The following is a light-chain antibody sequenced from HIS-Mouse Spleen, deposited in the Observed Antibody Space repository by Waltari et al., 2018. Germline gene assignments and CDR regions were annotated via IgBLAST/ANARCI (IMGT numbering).Light chain of an antibody. CDR3: YSTDSSGNHRV. V-gene: IGLV3-10*01. CDR2: EDS. J-gene: IGLJ2*01. Sequence: SYELTQPPSVSVSPGQTARNPCSGDGFPKKYTYWYQQKSGQAPVLVIYEDSKRPSGIPERFSGSSSGTMATLTISGAQVEDEADYYCYSTDSSGNHRVFGGGTKLTVL. CDR1: GFPKKY.